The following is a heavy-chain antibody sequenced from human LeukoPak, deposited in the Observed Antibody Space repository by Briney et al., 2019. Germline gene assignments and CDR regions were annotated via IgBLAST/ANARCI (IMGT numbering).Heavy chain of an antibody. Sequence: GGSLRLSCAVSGFTLTNHGVSWVRQAPGKGLEWVSIITGTGGRYYGDSVKGRFILSRDNSKNTVYMQMSNLRAEDTATYYCAKDYCRDGNCPFPFLDSWGQGTLVTVSS. V-gene: IGHV3-23*01. D-gene: IGHD2-15*01. CDR2: ITGTGGR. CDR1: GFTLTNHG. CDR3: AKDYCRDGNCPFPFLDS. J-gene: IGHJ4*02.